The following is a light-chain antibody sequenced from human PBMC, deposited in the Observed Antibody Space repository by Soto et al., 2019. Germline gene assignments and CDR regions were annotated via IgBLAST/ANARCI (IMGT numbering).Light chain of an antibody. CDR1: SSDVGGYNS. V-gene: IGLV2-14*01. Sequence: QSALTQPASVSGSPGQSITISCTGTSSDVGGYNSVSWYQQHPGKAPKLMIYDVSKRPSGISTRFSGSKSGNTASLTISGLQAEDEADYYCSSYTSSSTYVFGTGTKVTVL. J-gene: IGLJ1*01. CDR3: SSYTSSSTYV. CDR2: DVS.